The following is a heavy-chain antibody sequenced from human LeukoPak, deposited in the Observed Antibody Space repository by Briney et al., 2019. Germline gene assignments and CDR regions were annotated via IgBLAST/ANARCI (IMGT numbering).Heavy chain of an antibody. CDR2: ISYDGSNK. CDR1: GFTFSSYA. Sequence: GGSLRLSCAASGFTFSSYAMHWVRQAPGKGLEWVAVISYDGSNKYYADSVKGRFTISRDNSKNTLYLQMNSLIAEDTAVYYCARGPLLGSSWYRWFGPWGQETLVTVPS. CDR3: ARGPLLGSSWYRWFGP. V-gene: IGHV3-30-3*01. D-gene: IGHD6-13*01. J-gene: IGHJ5*02.